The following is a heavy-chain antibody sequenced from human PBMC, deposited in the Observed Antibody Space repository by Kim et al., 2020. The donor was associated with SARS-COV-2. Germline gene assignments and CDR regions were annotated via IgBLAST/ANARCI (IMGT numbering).Heavy chain of an antibody. CDR3: AKREDDFWSGYYQPDY. Sequence: GGSLRLSCAASGFTFSSYAMSWVRQAPGKGLEWVSAISGSGGSTYYADSVKGRFTISRDNSKNTLYLQMNSLRAEDTAVYYCAKREDDFWSGYYQPDYWGQGTLVTVSS. V-gene: IGHV3-23*01. D-gene: IGHD3-3*01. CDR2: ISGSGGST. J-gene: IGHJ4*02. CDR1: GFTFSSYA.